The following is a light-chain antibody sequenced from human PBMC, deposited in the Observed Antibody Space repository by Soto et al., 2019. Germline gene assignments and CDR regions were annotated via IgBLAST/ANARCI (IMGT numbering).Light chain of an antibody. CDR3: QQYGSSLT. V-gene: IGKV3-20*01. Sequence: EIVFTQSPGTLSLSPGERATLSCRASQSVSSRLAWYRHKPGQAPRLLISGASSRATGIPDRFSGSGSGTDFTLTISRLEPGDFAVYYCQQYGSSLTFGGGTKVDIK. CDR1: QSVSSR. CDR2: GAS. J-gene: IGKJ4*01.